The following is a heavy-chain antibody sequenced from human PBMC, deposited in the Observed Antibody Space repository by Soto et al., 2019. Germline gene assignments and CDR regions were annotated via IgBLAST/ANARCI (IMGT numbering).Heavy chain of an antibody. Sequence: QVHLVESGGGVVQPGRSLRLSCAASGFTFSTAAMHWVRQAPGKGLEWVALISSDGSMKYYAGFVKGRFTISRDSSKNAVFLQMNSLKADDTAVYFCARARGFSYGSRFASWGQGTLVTVSA. CDR1: GFTFSTAA. J-gene: IGHJ4*02. CDR3: ARARGFSYGSRFAS. CDR2: ISSDGSMK. V-gene: IGHV3-30-3*01. D-gene: IGHD5-18*01.